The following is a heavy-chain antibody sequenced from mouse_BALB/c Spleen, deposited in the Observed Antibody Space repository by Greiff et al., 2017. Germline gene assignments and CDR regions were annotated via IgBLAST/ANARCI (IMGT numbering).Heavy chain of an antibody. CDR3: ARGGQLGPCFDY. CDR2: IYPGGGYT. J-gene: IGHJ2*01. Sequence: VQLHQSGAELVRPGTSVKMSCKAAGYTFTNYWIGWVKQRPGHGLEWIGDIYPGGGYTNYNEKFKGKATLTADTSSSTAYMQLSSLTSEDSAIYCWARGGQLGPCFDYWGQGTTLTVSA. V-gene: IGHV1-63*02. D-gene: IGHD4-1*02. CDR1: GYTFTNYW.